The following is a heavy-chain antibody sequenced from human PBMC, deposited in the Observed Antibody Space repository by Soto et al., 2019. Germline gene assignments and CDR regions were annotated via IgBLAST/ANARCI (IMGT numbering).Heavy chain of an antibody. D-gene: IGHD6-13*01. V-gene: IGHV4-39*01. J-gene: IGHJ6*02. CDR1: GGSISSSSYY. CDR3: ARQASGLFSSSWYNYYYGMDV. CDR2: IYYSGST. Sequence: SETLSLTCTVSGGSISSSSYYWGWIRQPPGKGLEWIGSIYYSGSTYYNPSLKSRVTISVDTSKNQFSLKLSSVTAADTAVYYCARQASGLFSSSWYNYYYGMDVWGQGTTVTVSS.